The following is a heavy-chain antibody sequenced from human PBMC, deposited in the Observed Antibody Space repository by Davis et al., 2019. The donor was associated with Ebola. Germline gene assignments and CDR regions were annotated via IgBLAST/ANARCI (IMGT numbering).Heavy chain of an antibody. CDR1: GFTFSSYS. J-gene: IGHJ6*02. CDR2: ISSSSYI. D-gene: IGHD2-2*01. CDR3: ARDNVVVPAAILGGGYYYYGMDV. V-gene: IGHV3-21*01. Sequence: GESLKISCAASGFTFSSYSMNWVRQAPGKGLEWVSSISSSSYIYYADSVKGRFTISRDNAKNSLYLQMNSLRAEDTAVYYCARDNVVVPAAILGGGYYYYGMDVWGQGTTVTVSS.